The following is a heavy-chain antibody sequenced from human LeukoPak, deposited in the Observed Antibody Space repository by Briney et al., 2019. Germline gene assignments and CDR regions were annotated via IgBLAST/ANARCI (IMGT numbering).Heavy chain of an antibody. CDR2: INPNSGGT. CDR1: RYTFTGYY. D-gene: IGHD3-10*01. J-gene: IGHJ4*02. V-gene: IGHV1-2*02. CDR3: ARVHYYGSGSDY. Sequence: GSVKVSCKASRYTFTGYYMHWVRQAPGQGLEWMGWINPNSGGTNYAQKFQGRVTMTRDTSISTAYMELSRLRSDDTAVYYCARVHYYGSGSDYWGQGTLVTVSS.